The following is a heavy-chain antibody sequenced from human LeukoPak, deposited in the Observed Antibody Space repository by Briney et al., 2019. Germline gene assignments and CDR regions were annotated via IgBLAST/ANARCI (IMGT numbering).Heavy chain of an antibody. CDR3: LRDPWGDKGGFFYF. V-gene: IGHV3-74*01. D-gene: IGHD3-16*01. CDR1: GFTFCRYW. J-gene: IGHJ4*02. CDR2: INGGGNNA. Sequence: GGSLRLSCALSGFTFCRYWMHCARHVPGKGRMCVARINGGGNNASYGVPGQGRITMSRNKGKNTMYQQMDNLRAEGTAVDYCLRDPWGDKGGFFYFLGQGNQVTVS.